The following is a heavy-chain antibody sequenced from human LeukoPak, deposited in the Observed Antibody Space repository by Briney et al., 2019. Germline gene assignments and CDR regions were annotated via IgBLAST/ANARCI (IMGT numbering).Heavy chain of an antibody. Sequence: PGGSLRLSCAPSGFTFSSYAMHWVRQAPGKGLEYVSAISSNGGSTYYADSVKGRFTISRDNSKNTLYLQMGSLRAEDMAVYYCARGGTRGFSTAMTSWGQGTLVTVSS. CDR2: ISSNGGST. D-gene: IGHD5-18*01. CDR3: ARGGTRGFSTAMTS. J-gene: IGHJ4*02. CDR1: GFTFSSYA. V-gene: IGHV3-64*02.